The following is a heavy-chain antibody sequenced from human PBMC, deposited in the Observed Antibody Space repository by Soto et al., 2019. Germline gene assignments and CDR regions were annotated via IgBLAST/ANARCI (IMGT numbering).Heavy chain of an antibody. CDR1: GGSISSYY. CDR2: IYYSGST. Sequence: ETLSLTCTVSGGSISSYYWSWIRQPPGKGLEWIGYIYYSGSTNYNPSLKSRVTISVDTSKNQFSLKLSSVTAADTAVYYCARGTGVIVFDYWGQGTLVTVSS. V-gene: IGHV4-59*01. CDR3: ARGTGVIVFDY. D-gene: IGHD3-16*02. J-gene: IGHJ4*02.